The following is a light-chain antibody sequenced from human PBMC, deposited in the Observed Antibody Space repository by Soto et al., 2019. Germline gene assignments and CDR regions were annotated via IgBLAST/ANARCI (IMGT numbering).Light chain of an antibody. CDR3: QKYNIAPFT. J-gene: IGKJ3*01. V-gene: IGKV1-27*01. Sequence: DIQMTQSPSSLSASVGDRVTITCRASHGISNYLAWYQQKPGKVPKLLIYAASTLQSGVPSRFSGSGSGTDFTITISSLQPEDVATYYCQKYNIAPFTFGPGTKVDIK. CDR1: HGISNY. CDR2: AAS.